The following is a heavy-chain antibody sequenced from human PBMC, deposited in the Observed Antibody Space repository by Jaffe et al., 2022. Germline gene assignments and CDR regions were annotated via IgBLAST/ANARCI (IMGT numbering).Heavy chain of an antibody. D-gene: IGHD2-15*01. V-gene: IGHV3-7*01. J-gene: IGHJ2*01. Sequence: EVQLVESGGGLVQPGESLRLSCAASGFAFSTYWMSWVRQAPGKGLEWVANINRDESEKLYVGSVKGRFTISRDNAEDSLYLQINSLRAEDTAVYYCARDRRCGGGSCQAWQWYFDLWGRGTLVSVSS. CDR1: GFAFSTYW. CDR2: INRDESEK. CDR3: ARDRRCGGGSCQAWQWYFDL.